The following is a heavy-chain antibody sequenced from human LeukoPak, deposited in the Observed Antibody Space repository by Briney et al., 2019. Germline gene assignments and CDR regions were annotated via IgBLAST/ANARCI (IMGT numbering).Heavy chain of an antibody. J-gene: IGHJ4*02. CDR1: GFTFSGFG. CDR2: ISYDGSNH. V-gene: IGHV3-33*05. Sequence: GGSLRLSCAASGFTFSGFGMHWVRQATGKGLEWVALISYDGSNHYYADSVKGRFTVSRDNSKNMLYLQLNSLRAEDTAVYYCAKGDPPTYYDILTGQDYWGQGTLVTVSS. CDR3: AKGDPPTYYDILTGQDY. D-gene: IGHD3-9*01.